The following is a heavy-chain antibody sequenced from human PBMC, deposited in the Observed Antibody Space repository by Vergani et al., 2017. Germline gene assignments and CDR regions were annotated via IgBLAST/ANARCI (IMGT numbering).Heavy chain of an antibody. CDR2: INHSGST. J-gene: IGHJ1*01. CDR1: GGSFSGYY. Sequence: QVQLQESGPGLVKPSETLSLTCAVYGGSFSGYYWSWIRQPPGKGLEWIGEINHSGSTNYNPSLKSRVTISVDTSKNQFSLKLSSVTAADTAVYYCARLSGSRTKGTEYFQHWGQGTLVTVSS. D-gene: IGHD1-26*01. V-gene: IGHV4-34*01. CDR3: ARLSGSRTKGTEYFQH.